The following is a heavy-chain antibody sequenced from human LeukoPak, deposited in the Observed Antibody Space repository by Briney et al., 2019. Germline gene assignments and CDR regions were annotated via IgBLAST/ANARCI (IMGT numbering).Heavy chain of an antibody. D-gene: IGHD3-10*01. V-gene: IGHV4-34*01. CDR1: GGSFSGYY. Sequence: KTSETLSLTCAVYGGSFSGYYWSWIRQPPGKGLEWIGEINHSGSTNYNPSLKSRVTISVDTSKNQFSLKLSSVTAADTAVYYCARRGLRRPYYFDYWGQGTLVTVSS. J-gene: IGHJ4*02. CDR2: INHSGST. CDR3: ARRGLRRPYYFDY.